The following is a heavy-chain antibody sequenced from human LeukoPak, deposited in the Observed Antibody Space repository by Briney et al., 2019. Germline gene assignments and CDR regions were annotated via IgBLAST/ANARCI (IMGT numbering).Heavy chain of an antibody. CDR3: AKGIRFDLLLYDY. CDR2: ISYDGSNE. D-gene: IGHD3-9*01. J-gene: IGHJ4*02. Sequence: GGSLRLSCAASGFTFSSYDMHWVRQAPGKGLEWVAVISYDGSNEYYADSVKGRFTISRDNSKYTLHLQMNSLRAEDTAVYYCAKGIRFDLLLYDYWGQGTLVTVSS. V-gene: IGHV3-30*18. CDR1: GFTFSSYD.